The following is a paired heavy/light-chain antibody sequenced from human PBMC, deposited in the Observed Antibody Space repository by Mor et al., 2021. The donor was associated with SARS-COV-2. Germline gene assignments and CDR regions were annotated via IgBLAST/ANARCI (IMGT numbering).Heavy chain of an antibody. V-gene: IGHV3-23*01. CDR3: AGYHGVLDY. CDR2: IRDNDDRT. D-gene: IGHD2-15*01. CDR1: GFTFSSYA. J-gene: IGHJ4*02. Sequence: EVQLLESGGGLVQPGGSLRLSCAASGFTFSSYAMSWVRQAPGKGPEWVSVIRDNDDRTYYADSVKGRFTISRDNSKNTLYLRMNSLRVEDTAVYYCAGYHGVLDYWGRGTLVTVSS.
Light chain of an antibody. CDR2: WAS. CDR3: QQYYIPLRT. J-gene: IGKJ1*01. V-gene: IGKV4-1*01. CDR1: QSVLYSSNNKNY. Sequence: DIVMTQSPDSLAVSLGERATINCKSSQSVLYSSNNKNYLAWYQQKPGQPPKLLIYWASTRESGVPDRFSGSGSGTHFTLTISSLQAEDVGVYYCQQYYIPLRTFGQGTKVEIK.